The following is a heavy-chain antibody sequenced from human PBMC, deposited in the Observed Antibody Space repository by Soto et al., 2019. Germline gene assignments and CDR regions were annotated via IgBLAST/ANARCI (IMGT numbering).Heavy chain of an antibody. CDR1: GGSISDTAYY. D-gene: IGHD5-12*01. J-gene: IGHJ4*02. CDR3: ARLKSGSGDY. CDR2: VYYTGSS. V-gene: IGHV4-39*01. Sequence: SDTLSLTCTVSGGSISDTAYYWGWIRQSPAKGLEWIGSVYYTGSSYYKPSLKSRVTISIDTSKNQFSLKVYSVTAADTAVYYCARLKSGSGDYWGKGTLVTVSS.